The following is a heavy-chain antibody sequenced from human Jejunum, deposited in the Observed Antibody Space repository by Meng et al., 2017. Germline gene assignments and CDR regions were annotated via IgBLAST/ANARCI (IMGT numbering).Heavy chain of an antibody. D-gene: IGHD4-23*01. CDR1: GGTFSTYA. Sequence: QVPLVQSGAEVKKPGSSVKVSCKASGGTFSTYAITWVRQAPGQGLEWMGGIIPIFGTANYAQKFQGRVTITADESTSTAYMEFSSLRSEDTAVYYCARPNSGGNTYYFDYWGQGTLVTVSS. J-gene: IGHJ4*02. V-gene: IGHV1-69*01. CDR3: ARPNSGGNTYYFDY. CDR2: IIPIFGTA.